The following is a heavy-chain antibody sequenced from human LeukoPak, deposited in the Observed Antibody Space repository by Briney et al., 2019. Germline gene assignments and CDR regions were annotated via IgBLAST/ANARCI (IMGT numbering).Heavy chain of an antibody. D-gene: IGHD5-24*01. Sequence: GGSLRLSCAASGFTFSDYYMSWIRQAPGKGLEWVSYISSSGSTIYYADSVRGRFTISRDNAKNSLYLQMNSLRAEDTAVYYCARGGRRWLQLLGFVGDGLFDYWGQGTLVTVSS. CDR1: GFTFSDYY. CDR3: ARGGRRWLQLLGFVGDGLFDY. J-gene: IGHJ4*02. V-gene: IGHV3-11*01. CDR2: ISSSGSTI.